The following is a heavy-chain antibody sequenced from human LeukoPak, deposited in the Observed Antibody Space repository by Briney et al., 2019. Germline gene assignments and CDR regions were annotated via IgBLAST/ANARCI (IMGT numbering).Heavy chain of an antibody. Sequence: ASVKISCKASGYTFIHHFIHWLRQAPGQGPEWMGVINPSSGSTTYARDFQGNVTMTGDTSTNTVYMELRSLRSADTAIFYCARGTYLRSFDHWGQGTPVTVSP. V-gene: IGHV1-46*01. J-gene: IGHJ4*02. D-gene: IGHD1/OR15-1a*01. CDR1: GYTFIHHF. CDR3: ARGTYLRSFDH. CDR2: INPSSGST.